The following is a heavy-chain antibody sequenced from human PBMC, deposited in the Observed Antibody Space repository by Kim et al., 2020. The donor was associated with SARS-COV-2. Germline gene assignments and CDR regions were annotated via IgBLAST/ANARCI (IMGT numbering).Heavy chain of an antibody. V-gene: IGHV3-48*02. Sequence: GGSLRLSCATSGFTFSAYDMNWVRQAPGKGLEWLSFITKSSATIYYADSVEGRFTISRDNAKNSLFLQMNSLRDEDTALYYCLRDRMGGAFDMWGQGPM. D-gene: IGHD3-16*01. CDR3: LRDRMGGAFDM. CDR1: GFTFSAYD. J-gene: IGHJ3*02. CDR2: ITKSSATI.